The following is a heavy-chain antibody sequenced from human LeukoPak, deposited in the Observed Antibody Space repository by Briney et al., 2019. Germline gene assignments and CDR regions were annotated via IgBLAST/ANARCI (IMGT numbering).Heavy chain of an antibody. D-gene: IGHD3-3*01. CDR1: GYTFTSYD. CDR2: MNPNSGNT. J-gene: IGHJ4*02. V-gene: IGHV1-8*03. CDR3: ARGRITIFGVIGVY. Sequence: ASVKVSSKASGYTFTSYDINWVRQATGQGLEWMGWMNPNSGNTGYAQKFQGRVTITRNTSISTAYMELSSLRSEDTAVYYCARGRITIFGVIGVYWGQGTLVTVSS.